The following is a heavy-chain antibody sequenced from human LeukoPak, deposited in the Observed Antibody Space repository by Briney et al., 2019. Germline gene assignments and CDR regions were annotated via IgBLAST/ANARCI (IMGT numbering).Heavy chain of an antibody. CDR2: IHPNNGGT. D-gene: IGHD3-10*01. Sequence: GASVKVSCKASGYTFTDYNLHWIRQAPGQGLEWMGWIHPNNGGTNYAQRFQGRVTMTRDTSVGIAYMELISLKSDDTAVYYCARFGSVPADPWGQGTLVTVSS. V-gene: IGHV1-2*02. CDR3: ARFGSVPADP. J-gene: IGHJ5*02. CDR1: GYTFTDYN.